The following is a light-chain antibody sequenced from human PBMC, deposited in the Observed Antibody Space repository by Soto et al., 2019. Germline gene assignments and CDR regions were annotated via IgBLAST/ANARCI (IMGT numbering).Light chain of an antibody. V-gene: IGKV3-15*01. J-gene: IGKJ1*01. CDR1: QSVDIN. Sequence: EIVLTQSPATLSVSPGERVTLSCRASQSVDINLAWYQQNPGQAPRLLIYGASTRATDMSGTFSGRGSGTEFTLTINNLRPEDFAVYYCQQYRGWPRTFGQGTKVEIK. CDR2: GAS. CDR3: QQYRGWPRT.